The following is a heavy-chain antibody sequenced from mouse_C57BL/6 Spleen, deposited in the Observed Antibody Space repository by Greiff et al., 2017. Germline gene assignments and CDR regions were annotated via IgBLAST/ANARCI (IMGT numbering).Heavy chain of an antibody. CDR3: AREAYGRDY. V-gene: IGHV1-4*01. CDR2: INPSSGYT. D-gene: IGHD1-1*01. CDR1: GYTFTSYT. J-gene: IGHJ2*01. Sequence: VQLQQSGAELARPGASVKMSCKASGYTFTSYTMHWVKQRPGQGLEWIGYINPSSGYTKYNQKFKDKATLTADKSSSTAYMQLSSLTSKDTADYYCAREAYGRDYWGQGTTLTVSS.